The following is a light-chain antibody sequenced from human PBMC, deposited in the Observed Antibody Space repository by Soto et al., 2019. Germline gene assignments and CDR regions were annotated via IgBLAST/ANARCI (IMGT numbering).Light chain of an antibody. CDR3: QQSYTTPPT. V-gene: IGKV1-39*01. CDR2: GAS. Sequence: DIPMTQSPSSLSASVGDRVIITCRASQSVSSYLNWYQQESGRAPKHLIYGASTVQSEVPSRFSGSGSGPDFALTIISLHPEDFVTYYCQQSYTTPPTFGEGTKVEIK. CDR1: QSVSSY. J-gene: IGKJ1*01.